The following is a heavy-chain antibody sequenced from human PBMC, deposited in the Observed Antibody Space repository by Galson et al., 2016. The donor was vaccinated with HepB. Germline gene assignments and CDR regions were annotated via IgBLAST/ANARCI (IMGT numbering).Heavy chain of an antibody. D-gene: IGHD6-13*01. J-gene: IGHJ6*02. CDR1: GLTFSSYA. CDR3: AKGFRPYRSSWERLFEHSYHYYGMDV. V-gene: IGHV3-23*01. Sequence: SLRLSCAASGLTFSSYAMSWVRQAPGKGLEWVSSISSRGGRTYYTDSVKGRFTVSRDNSKNTLYVQMNTLRAEDTAVYYCAKGFRPYRSSWERLFEHSYHYYGMDVWGQGTTVTVSS. CDR2: ISSRGGRT.